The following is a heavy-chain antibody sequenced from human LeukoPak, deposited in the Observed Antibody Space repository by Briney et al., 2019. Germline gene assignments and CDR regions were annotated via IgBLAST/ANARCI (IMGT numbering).Heavy chain of an antibody. V-gene: IGHV4-39*01. CDR1: GGSISSSSYY. Sequence: PSETLSLTCTVSGGSISSSSYYWGWIRQPPGKGLEWIGSIYYSGSTYYNPSLKSRVTISVDTSKNQFSLKLSSVTAADTAVYYCARRLVVVTSYDAFDIWGQGTMVTVSS. D-gene: IGHD3-22*01. CDR3: ARRLVVVTSYDAFDI. J-gene: IGHJ3*02. CDR2: IYYSGST.